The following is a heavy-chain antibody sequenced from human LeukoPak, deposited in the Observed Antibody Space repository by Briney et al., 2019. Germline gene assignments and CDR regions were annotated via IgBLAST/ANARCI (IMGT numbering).Heavy chain of an antibody. CDR2: IASKGDIP. Sequence: GGPLRLSCSASGFTFSSYAMHWVRQALGRGLEYVSAIASKGDIPYYSDSVKGRFTISRDNSKNTLYLQMSSLRAEDTAVYYCVKDRGALIRDFDYWGQGTLVTVSS. CDR1: GFTFSSYA. CDR3: VKDRGALIRDFDY. J-gene: IGHJ4*02. D-gene: IGHD3-22*01. V-gene: IGHV3-64D*06.